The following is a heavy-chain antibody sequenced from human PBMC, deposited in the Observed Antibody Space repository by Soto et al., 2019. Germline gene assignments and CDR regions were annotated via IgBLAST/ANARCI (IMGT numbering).Heavy chain of an antibody. D-gene: IGHD2-15*01. V-gene: IGHV3-33*01. Sequence: SLRLSCAASGFTFSSYGMHWVRQAPGKGLEWVAVIWYDGSNKYYADSVKGRFTISRDNSKNTLYLQMNFLRAEDTAVYYCARPNCSGGSCYPEFDYWGQGTLVTVSS. J-gene: IGHJ4*02. CDR3: ARPNCSGGSCYPEFDY. CDR1: GFTFSSYG. CDR2: IWYDGSNK.